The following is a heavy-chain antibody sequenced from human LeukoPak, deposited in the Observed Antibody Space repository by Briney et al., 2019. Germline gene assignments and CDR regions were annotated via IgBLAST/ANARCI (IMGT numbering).Heavy chain of an antibody. J-gene: IGHJ6*03. CDR2: IYPSGNT. Sequence: PSETLSLTRSVSGGSFSSYFWSWVRQPAGKGLEWIGRIYPSGNTNYNPSLKSRVTLSVDTSKTQFSLRLSSVTAADTAVYYCAREDSGSYYNYYYFYMDVWGKGTTVTISS. CDR1: GGSFSSYF. CDR3: AREDSGSYYNYYYFYMDV. V-gene: IGHV4-4*07. D-gene: IGHD3-10*01.